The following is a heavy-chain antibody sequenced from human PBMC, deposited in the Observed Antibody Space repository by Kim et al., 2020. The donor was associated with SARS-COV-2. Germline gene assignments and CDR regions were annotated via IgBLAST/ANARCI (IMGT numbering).Heavy chain of an antibody. CDR2: SAGSSM. Sequence: SAGSSMRNAEAVNGRLSISRDNAKKSLSLQMNSLTPEDTAVYYCVREPANWGQGTLVTVSS. V-gene: IGHV3-11*01. J-gene: IGHJ4*02. CDR3: VREPAN.